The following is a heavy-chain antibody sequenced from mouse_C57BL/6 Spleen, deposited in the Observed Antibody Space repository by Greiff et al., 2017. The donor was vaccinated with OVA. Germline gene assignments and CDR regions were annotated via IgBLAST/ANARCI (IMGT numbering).Heavy chain of an antibody. CDR1: GYTFTDYN. J-gene: IGHJ1*03. CDR3: AREYYGNWYFDV. CDR2: INPNNGGT. Sequence: EVQLQESGPELVKPGASVKMSCKASGYTFTDYNMHWVKQSHGKSLEWIGYINPNNGGTSYNQKFKGKATLTVNKSSSTAYMELRSLTSEDSAVYYCAREYYGNWYFDVWGTGTTVTVSS. D-gene: IGHD2-1*01. V-gene: IGHV1-22*01.